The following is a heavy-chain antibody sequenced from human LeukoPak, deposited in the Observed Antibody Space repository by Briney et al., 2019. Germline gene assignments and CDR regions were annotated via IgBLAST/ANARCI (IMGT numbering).Heavy chain of an antibody. Sequence: ASVKVSCKASGYTFTSYGISWVRQAPGQGLEWMGWISAYNGNTNYAQKLQGRVTMTTDTSTSTAYMELRSLRSDDTAVYYCARDREFGYSSSWWDYYYYMDVWGKGTTVTVSS. J-gene: IGHJ6*03. D-gene: IGHD6-13*01. V-gene: IGHV1-18*01. CDR3: ARDREFGYSSSWWDYYYYMDV. CDR2: ISAYNGNT. CDR1: GYTFTSYG.